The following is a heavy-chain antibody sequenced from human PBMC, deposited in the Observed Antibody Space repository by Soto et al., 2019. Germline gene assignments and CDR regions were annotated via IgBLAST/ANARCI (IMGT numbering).Heavy chain of an antibody. CDR1: GDSISSGGYS. CDR3: ARSLGLLTRSTNWFDP. V-gene: IGHV4-30-2*01. Sequence: QLQLQESGSGLVKPSQTLSLTCAVSGDSISSGGYSWSWIRQPPGKGLEWIGYIYHTGSTYHNPSVKSRVTISVDRSKNQFSLKLSSVTAADTAVYYCARSLGLLTRSTNWFDPWGQGTLVTVSS. D-gene: IGHD1-7*01. CDR2: IYHTGST. J-gene: IGHJ5*02.